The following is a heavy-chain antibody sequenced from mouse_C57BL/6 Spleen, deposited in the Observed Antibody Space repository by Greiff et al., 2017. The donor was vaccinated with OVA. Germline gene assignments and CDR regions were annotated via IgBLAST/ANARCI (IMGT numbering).Heavy chain of an antibody. CDR1: GYAFSSYW. V-gene: IGHV1-80*01. CDR2: IYPGDGDT. Sequence: QVQLQQSGAELVKPGASVKISCKASGYAFSSYWMNWVKQRPGKGLEWIGQIYPGDGDTNYNGKFKGKATLTADKSSSTAYMQLSSLTSEDSAVYFCARGGNWDGPYFDVWGTGTTVTVSS. J-gene: IGHJ1*03. CDR3: ARGGNWDGPYFDV. D-gene: IGHD4-1*01.